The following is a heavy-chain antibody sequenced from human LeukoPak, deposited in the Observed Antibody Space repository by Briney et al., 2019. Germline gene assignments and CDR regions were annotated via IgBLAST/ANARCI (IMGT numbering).Heavy chain of an antibody. CDR2: IYNTGRT. V-gene: IGHV4-31*03. CDR1: GASINNGGYY. D-gene: IGHD1-26*01. CDR3: ARVSSGATTVDY. Sequence: PSETLSLTCTVSGASINNGGYYWGWIRQHPGKGLEWIGYIYNTGRTYHNPSLESRVTISTDTSENQFSLKLSSVTAADTAVYYCARVSSGATTVDYWGQGTLVTVSS. J-gene: IGHJ4*02.